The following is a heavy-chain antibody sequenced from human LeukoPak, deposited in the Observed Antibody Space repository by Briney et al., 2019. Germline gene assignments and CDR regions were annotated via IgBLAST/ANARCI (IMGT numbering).Heavy chain of an antibody. Sequence: GGSLRLSCADSEFTFSSYWMSWVRQAPGKGLEWVANIKQDGSEKYYVDSAKGRFTISRDNAKKSLFLQMNSLRAEDTAVYYCAELGITMIGGVWGKGTTVTISS. CDR1: EFTFSSYW. V-gene: IGHV3-7*01. CDR3: AELGITMIGGV. D-gene: IGHD3-10*02. CDR2: IKQDGSEK. J-gene: IGHJ6*04.